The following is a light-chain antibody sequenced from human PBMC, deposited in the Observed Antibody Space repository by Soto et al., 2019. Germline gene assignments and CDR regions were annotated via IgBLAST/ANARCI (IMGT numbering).Light chain of an antibody. J-gene: IGKJ1*01. V-gene: IGKV1-5*03. CDR2: KAS. CDR3: QQYTTLVT. CDR1: QSVDRW. Sequence: DIQMTQSPSTLSASIGDRVTITCRASQSVDRWLAWYQQRPGKAPKALIYKASKLESGVPTRFNGSGSGTEFTLTITSLQPGDIATYYCQQYTTLVTFGQGTMVEMK.